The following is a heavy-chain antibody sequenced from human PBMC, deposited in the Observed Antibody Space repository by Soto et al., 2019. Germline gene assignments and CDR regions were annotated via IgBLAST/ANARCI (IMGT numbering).Heavy chain of an antibody. CDR1: ELTFSSYG. CDR2: ISYDGSNK. V-gene: IGHV3-30*18. Sequence: GGSLRLSYAASELTFSSYGMHWVRQAPGKGLEWVAVISYDGSNKYYADSVKGRFTISRDNSKNTLYLQMNSLRAEDTAVYYCAKDQGDYWGQGTLVTVSS. CDR3: AKDQGDY. J-gene: IGHJ4*02.